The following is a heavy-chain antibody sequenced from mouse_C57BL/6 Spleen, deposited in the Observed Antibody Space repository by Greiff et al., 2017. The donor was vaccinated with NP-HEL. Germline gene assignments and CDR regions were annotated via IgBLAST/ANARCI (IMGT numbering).Heavy chain of an antibody. CDR3: ARGITTVVATDYAMDY. D-gene: IGHD1-1*01. Sequence: EVQLQQSGPVLVKPGASVKMSCKASGYTFTDYYMNWVKQSHGKSLEWIGVINPYNGGTSYNQKFKGKATLTVDKSSSTAYMELNSLTSEDSAVYYCARGITTVVATDYAMDYWGQGTSVTVSS. J-gene: IGHJ4*01. CDR1: GYTFTDYY. CDR2: INPYNGGT. V-gene: IGHV1-19*01.